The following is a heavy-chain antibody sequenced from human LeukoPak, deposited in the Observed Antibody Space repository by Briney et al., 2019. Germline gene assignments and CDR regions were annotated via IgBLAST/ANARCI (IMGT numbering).Heavy chain of an antibody. V-gene: IGHV3-48*02. J-gene: IGHJ5*02. CDR3: ARDVGPGRKNWFDP. CDR1: GFTFSSYS. D-gene: IGHD1-1*01. CDR2: ISSSSSTI. Sequence: GGFLRLSCAASGFTFSSYSMNWVRQAPGKGLEWVSYISSSSSTIYYADSVKGRFTISRDNAKNSLYLQMNSLRDEDTAVYYCARDVGPGRKNWFDPWGQGTLVTVSS.